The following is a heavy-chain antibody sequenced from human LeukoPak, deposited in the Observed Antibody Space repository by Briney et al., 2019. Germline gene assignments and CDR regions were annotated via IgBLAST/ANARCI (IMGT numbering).Heavy chain of an antibody. Sequence: PGGSLRLSCAASGFTFSNYWMHWVRQAPGKGLVWVSSISSSSSYIYYADSVKGRFTISRDNAKNSLYLQMNSLRAEDTAVYYCARGGEYQLPYAFDIWGQGTMVTVSS. V-gene: IGHV3-21*01. CDR3: ARGGEYQLPYAFDI. CDR2: ISSSSSYI. CDR1: GFTFSNYW. J-gene: IGHJ3*02. D-gene: IGHD2-2*01.